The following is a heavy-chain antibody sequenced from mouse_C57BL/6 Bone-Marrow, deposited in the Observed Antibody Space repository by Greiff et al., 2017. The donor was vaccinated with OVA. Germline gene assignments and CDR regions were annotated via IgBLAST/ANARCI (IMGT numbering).Heavy chain of an antibody. J-gene: IGHJ2*01. D-gene: IGHD1-1*01. V-gene: IGHV1-7*01. CDR1: GYTFTSYW. CDR3: ARGSSYEKYYFDY. CDR2: INPSSGYT. Sequence: VQGVESGAELAKPGASVKLSCKASGYTFTSYWMHWVKQRPGQGLEWIGYINPSSGYTKYNQKFKDKATLTADKSSSTAYMQLSSLTYEDSAVYYCARGSSYEKYYFDYWGQGTTLTVSS.